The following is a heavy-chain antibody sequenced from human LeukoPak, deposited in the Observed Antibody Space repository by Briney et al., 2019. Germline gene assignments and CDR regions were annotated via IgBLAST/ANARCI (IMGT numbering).Heavy chain of an antibody. CDR2: INPSGGST. CDR1: GYTFTSYY. CDR3: ARDSIAAAGHGWFDP. Sequence: ASVKVSCKASGYTFTSYYMHWVRQAPGQGLEWMGIINPSGGSTSYAQKFQGRVTMTRDTSTSTVYMELSSLRSEDTAVYYCARDSIAAAGHGWFDPWGQGTLVTVSS. V-gene: IGHV1-46*01. J-gene: IGHJ5*02. D-gene: IGHD6-13*01.